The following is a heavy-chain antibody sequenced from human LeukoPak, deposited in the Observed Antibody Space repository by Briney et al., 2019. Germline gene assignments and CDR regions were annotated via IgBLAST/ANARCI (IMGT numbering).Heavy chain of an antibody. Sequence: GGSLRLSCAASGFTFSSYAMHWVRQAPGKGLEYVSAISSNGGSTYYANSVKGRFTISRDNYKNTLYLQMGSLRAEDMAVYYCAREGGSHRPVDYWGQGTLVTVSS. D-gene: IGHD1-26*01. V-gene: IGHV3-64*01. CDR1: GFTFSSYA. CDR3: AREGGSHRPVDY. CDR2: ISSNGGST. J-gene: IGHJ4*02.